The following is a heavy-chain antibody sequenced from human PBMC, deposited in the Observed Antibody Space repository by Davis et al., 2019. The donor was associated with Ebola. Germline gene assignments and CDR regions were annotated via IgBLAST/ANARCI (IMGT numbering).Heavy chain of an antibody. J-gene: IGHJ6*03. V-gene: IGHV4-4*02. Sequence: PSETLSLTCTVSGDSISSGDYRWSWIRQTPGKGLEWIGEIKHNGRTNYNPSLKSRVTISIDTSKNQFSLKLSSVTAADTAVYYCAKLRGIEATFSQYYYMDVWGKGTTVTVSS. CDR2: IKHNGRT. CDR1: GDSISSGDYR. CDR3: AKLRGIEATFSQYYYMDV. D-gene: IGHD5-12*01.